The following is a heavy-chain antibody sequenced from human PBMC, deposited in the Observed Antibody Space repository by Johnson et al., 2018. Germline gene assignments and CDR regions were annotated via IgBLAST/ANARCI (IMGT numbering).Heavy chain of an antibody. CDR2: IYSGGST. Sequence: EQLGETGGGLIEDGGSLRLSCAASRFTVSSNYMSWVRQAPGKGLEWFSVIYSGGSTSYADSVKGRFTISRDNSKNTLYLQRNSRRAEDTAVYYCSRDVKGGWRDYGMDVWGQGTTVTVSS. D-gene: IGHD6-19*01. V-gene: IGHV3-53*02. CDR1: RFTVSSNY. CDR3: SRDVKGGWRDYGMDV. J-gene: IGHJ6*02.